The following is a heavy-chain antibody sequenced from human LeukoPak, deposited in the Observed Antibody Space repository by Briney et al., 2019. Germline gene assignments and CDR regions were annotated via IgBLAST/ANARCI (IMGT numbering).Heavy chain of an antibody. J-gene: IGHJ4*02. D-gene: IGHD3-16*01. CDR2: ISSGSSPK. CDR1: GFTFDIYG. CDR3: ARGDDGAY. Sequence: GGSLRLSCAASGFTFDIYGMNWIRQAPGKGLEWVSHISSGSSPKYYADSVRGRFAISRDNAKKSLYLQMNSLGVEDTAVYYCARGDDGAYWGQGTLVTVSS. V-gene: IGHV3-48*04.